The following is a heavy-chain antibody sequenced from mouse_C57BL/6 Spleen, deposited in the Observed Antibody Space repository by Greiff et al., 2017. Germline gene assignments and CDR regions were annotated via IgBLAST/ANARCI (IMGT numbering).Heavy chain of an antibody. CDR2: IRNKANGYTT. CDR1: GFTFTDYY. CDR3: ARWDTTVVEGYFYV. J-gene: IGHJ1*03. D-gene: IGHD1-1*01. Sequence: EVKLVESGGGLVQPGGSLSLSCAASGFTFTDYYMSWVRQPPGKALEWLGFIRNKANGYTTEYSASVKGRFTISRDNSQSILYLQMNALRAEDSATYYCARWDTTVVEGYFYVWGTGTTVTVSS. V-gene: IGHV7-3*01.